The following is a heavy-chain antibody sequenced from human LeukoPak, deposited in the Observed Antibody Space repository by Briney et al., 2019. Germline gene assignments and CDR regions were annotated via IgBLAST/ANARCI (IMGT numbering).Heavy chain of an antibody. D-gene: IGHD6-19*01. Sequence: SETLSLTCSVSGGSISSHYWTWVREPPGQALEFIGYIYYGGRTQYNPSLKSRVTMTMDTSKNQFSLRLNSVSAADTAVYYCAREVTVAGTFYFYMDVWGKGTTVTVSS. CDR3: AREVTVAGTFYFYMDV. V-gene: IGHV4-59*11. CDR2: IYYGGRT. J-gene: IGHJ6*03. CDR1: GGSISSHY.